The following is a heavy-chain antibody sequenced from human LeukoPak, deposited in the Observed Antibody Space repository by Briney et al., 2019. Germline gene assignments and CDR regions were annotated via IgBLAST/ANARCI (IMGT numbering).Heavy chain of an antibody. V-gene: IGHV4-39*07. J-gene: IGHJ3*02. CDR1: GGSISSSSYY. CDR3: ARDANTAMAYPDAFDI. D-gene: IGHD5-18*01. CDR2: IYYSGST. Sequence: SETLSLTCTVSGGSISSSSYYWGWIRQPPGKGLEWIGSIYYSGSTYYNPSLKSRVTISVDTSKNQFSLKLSSVTAADTAVYYCARDANTAMAYPDAFDIWGQGTMVTVSS.